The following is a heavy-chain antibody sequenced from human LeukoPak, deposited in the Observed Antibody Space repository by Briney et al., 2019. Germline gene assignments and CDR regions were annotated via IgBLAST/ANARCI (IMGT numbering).Heavy chain of an antibody. Sequence: PGGSLRLSCAVSGFTFSRYWMNWVRQAPGKGLEWVANINQDGSEKYYVDSVKGRFTISRDNAKNSLYLQMNSLRAEDTAVYYCVRGGRRTLVVVTTKGGVDYWGQGTLVTVSS. CDR3: VRGGRRTLVVVTTKGGVDY. CDR2: INQDGSEK. CDR1: GFTFSRYW. D-gene: IGHD2-15*01. J-gene: IGHJ4*02. V-gene: IGHV3-7*04.